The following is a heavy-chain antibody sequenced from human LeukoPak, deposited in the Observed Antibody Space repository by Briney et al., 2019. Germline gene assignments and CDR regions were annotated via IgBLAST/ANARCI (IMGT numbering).Heavy chain of an antibody. J-gene: IGHJ4*02. CDR2: IYPGDSDT. V-gene: IGHV5-51*01. CDR1: GYSFTSYW. D-gene: IGHD3-9*01. Sequence: GESLKISCKGSGYSFTSYWIGWVRQMPGKGLEWMGIIYPGDSDTRYSPSFQGQVTISADKSISTAYLQGRHLEAPEHCLYFCGGSNFGWFDYWGQGTLVTVSS. CDR3: GGSNFGWFDY.